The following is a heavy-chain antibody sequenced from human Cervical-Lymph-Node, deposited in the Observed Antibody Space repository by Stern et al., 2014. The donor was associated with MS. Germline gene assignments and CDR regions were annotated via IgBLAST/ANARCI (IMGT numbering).Heavy chain of an antibody. CDR1: GFALTSAG. D-gene: IGHD1-14*01. Sequence: QVHLVQSGAELKKPGASVKASFKASGFALTSAGISWARQAPGQGLEWMGWISAYNCNTNYAQRFQDRFNMTTDTSTSTAYMELRSLRSDDTAVYYCARHSIKGYNCFDTWGQGTLVTVSS. J-gene: IGHJ5*02. CDR2: ISAYNCNT. CDR3: ARHSIKGYNCFDT. V-gene: IGHV1-18*01.